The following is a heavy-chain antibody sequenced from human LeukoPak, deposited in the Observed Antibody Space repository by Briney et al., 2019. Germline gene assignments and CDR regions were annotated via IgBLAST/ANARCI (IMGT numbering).Heavy chain of an antibody. CDR1: GYTFTSYD. Sequence: RASVKVSCKASGYTFTSYDINWVRQATGQGLEWMGWMNPNNGNTGYAQKFQGRVTMTRNTSISTAYMELSSLRSEDTAVYYCAISPLGYCSSTSCYLGTGDYWGQGTLVTVSS. CDR3: AISPLGYCSSTSCYLGTGDY. J-gene: IGHJ4*02. D-gene: IGHD2-2*01. V-gene: IGHV1-8*02. CDR2: MNPNNGNT.